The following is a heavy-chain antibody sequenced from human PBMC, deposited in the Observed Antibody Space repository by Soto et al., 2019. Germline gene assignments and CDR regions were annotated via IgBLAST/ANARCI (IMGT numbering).Heavy chain of an antibody. V-gene: IGHV3-7*04. D-gene: IGHD3-22*01. J-gene: IGHJ3*02. CDR2: IKPDGSQK. CDR3: ARGDYYDSSGPFSDAFDI. Sequence: GGSLRLSCAASGFTVSNNYMSWVRQAPGKGLEWVANIKPDGSQKWYVDSVKGRFTISRDNAKKSLYLQMNSLRAEDTAVYYCARGDYYDSSGPFSDAFDIWGQGTMVTVSS. CDR1: GFTVSNNY.